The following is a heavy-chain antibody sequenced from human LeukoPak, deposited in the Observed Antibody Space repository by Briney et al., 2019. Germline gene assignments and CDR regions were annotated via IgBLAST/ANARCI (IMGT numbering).Heavy chain of an antibody. D-gene: IGHD3-10*01. Sequence: GRSLRLSCAASGFTFSSYGMHWVRQAPGKGLEWVAVICNDGSNKYYADSVKGRFTISRDNSKNTLYLQMNSLRAEDTAVYYCAKDLLHGASKSMVRGVIIEAYMDVWGKGTTVTVSS. CDR3: AKDLLHGASKSMVRGVIIEAYMDV. CDR2: ICNDGSNK. J-gene: IGHJ6*03. V-gene: IGHV3-33*06. CDR1: GFTFSSYG.